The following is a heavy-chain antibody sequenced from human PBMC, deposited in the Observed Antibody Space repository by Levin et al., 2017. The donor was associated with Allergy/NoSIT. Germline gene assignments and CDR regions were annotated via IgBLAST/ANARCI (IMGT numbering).Heavy chain of an antibody. CDR2: IYYSGST. J-gene: IGHJ6*03. V-gene: IGHV4-59*01. CDR3: ARGRGYSGYDSFYYYYYMDG. D-gene: IGHD5-12*01. CDR1: GGSISSSY. Sequence: SQTLSLTCTVSGGSISSSYWSWIRQPPGKGLEWIGYIYYSGSTNYNPSLKSRVTISVDTSKNQFSLKLSSVTAADTAVYYCARGRGYSGYDSFYYYYYMDGWGKGTTVTVSS.